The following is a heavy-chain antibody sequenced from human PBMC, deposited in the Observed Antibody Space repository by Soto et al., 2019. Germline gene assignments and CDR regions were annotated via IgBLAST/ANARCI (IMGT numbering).Heavy chain of an antibody. CDR3: ARALTHNWFDP. CDR2: IKQDGSEK. V-gene: IGHV3-7*01. CDR1: GFTFSSYW. Sequence: GGSLRLSCAASGFTFSSYWMSWIRQAPGKGLEWVANIKQDGSEKYYVDSVKGRFTISRDNAKNSLYLQMNSLRAEDTAVYYCARALTHNWFDPWGQGTLVTVSS. J-gene: IGHJ5*02. D-gene: IGHD3-9*01.